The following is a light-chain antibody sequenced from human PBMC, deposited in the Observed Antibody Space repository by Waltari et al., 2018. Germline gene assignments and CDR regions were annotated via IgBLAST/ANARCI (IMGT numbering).Light chain of an antibody. CDR1: QSISTN. J-gene: IGKJ2*01. CDR3: QQYDKWLRYS. V-gene: IGKV3-15*01. CDR2: GAP. Sequence: IVMTQSPATLSVSPGERATLSWRASQSISTNLAWFQDKPGQGPRLLIYGAPTRATGVPARFSGSGSGTYFTLVISSLQSEDFAVYYCQQYDKWLRYSFGQGTKLEIK.